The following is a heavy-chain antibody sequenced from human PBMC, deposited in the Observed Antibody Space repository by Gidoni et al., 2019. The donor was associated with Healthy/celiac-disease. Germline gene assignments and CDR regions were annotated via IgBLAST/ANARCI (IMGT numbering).Heavy chain of an antibody. Sequence: QVQLQQWGAGLLKPSETLSLTCAVYGGSFSGYYWSWIRQPPGKGLEWIGEINHSGSTNYNPSLKSRVTISVDTSKNQFSLKLSSVTAADTAVYYCARGALYYYGSGSYSTRNFDYWGQGTLVTVSS. CDR3: ARGALYYYGSGSYSTRNFDY. V-gene: IGHV4-34*01. J-gene: IGHJ4*02. CDR1: GGSFSGYY. CDR2: INHSGST. D-gene: IGHD3-10*01.